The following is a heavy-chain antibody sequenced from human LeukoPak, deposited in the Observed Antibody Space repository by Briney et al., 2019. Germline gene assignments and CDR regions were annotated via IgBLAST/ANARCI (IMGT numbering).Heavy chain of an antibody. D-gene: IGHD2-2*01. CDR2: INHSGST. CDR3: ARQYCSSTSCYQYYYFYGMDV. Sequence: SETLSLTCAVYGGSFSGYYWSWIRQPPGKGLEWIGEINHSGSTNYNPSLKSRVTISVDTSKNQFSLKLSSVTAADTAVYYCARQYCSSTSCYQYYYFYGMDVWGQGTTVTVSS. V-gene: IGHV4-34*01. CDR1: GGSFSGYY. J-gene: IGHJ6*02.